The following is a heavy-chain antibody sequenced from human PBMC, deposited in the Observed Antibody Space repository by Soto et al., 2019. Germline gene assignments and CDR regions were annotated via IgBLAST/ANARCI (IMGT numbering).Heavy chain of an antibody. V-gene: IGHV4-31*03. CDR3: ARDSNGNYYYGMDV. Sequence: SENLSLTCTVSGGSISSGGYYWSWIRQHPGKGLEWIGYIYYSGSTYYNPSLKSRVTISVDTSKNQFSLKLSSVTAADTAVYYCARDSNGNYYYGMDVWGQGTTVTVSS. J-gene: IGHJ6*02. CDR2: IYYSGST. CDR1: GGSISSGGYY. D-gene: IGHD7-27*01.